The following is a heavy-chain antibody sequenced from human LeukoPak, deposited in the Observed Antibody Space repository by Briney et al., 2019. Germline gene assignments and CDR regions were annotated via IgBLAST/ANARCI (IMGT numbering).Heavy chain of an antibody. D-gene: IGHD4-17*01. Sequence: KPSETLSLTCAVYGGSFSGFYWSWIRQPPGKGVEWIGEINHSGSTNYNPSLKSRVTISVDTSKNQFSLKLSSVTAADTAVYYCAREGGDYGNYWGQGTLVTVSS. CDR3: AREGGDYGNY. J-gene: IGHJ4*02. CDR1: GGSFSGFY. V-gene: IGHV4-34*01. CDR2: INHSGST.